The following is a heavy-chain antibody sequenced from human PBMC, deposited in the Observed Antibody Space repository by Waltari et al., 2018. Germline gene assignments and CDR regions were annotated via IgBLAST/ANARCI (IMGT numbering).Heavy chain of an antibody. CDR2: ISAYNGNT. CDR1: GYTFISYG. D-gene: IGHD3-10*01. V-gene: IGHV1-18*01. Sequence: QVQLVQSGPEVKKPGASVKVSCKASGYTFISYGIPWVRQPPGQGLEWMGWISAYNGNTNYAQKLQGRVTMTTDTSTNTAYMELRSLRSDDTAVYYCARDQDYYGSGSNSHWGQGTQVTVSS. J-gene: IGHJ4*02. CDR3: ARDQDYYGSGSNSH.